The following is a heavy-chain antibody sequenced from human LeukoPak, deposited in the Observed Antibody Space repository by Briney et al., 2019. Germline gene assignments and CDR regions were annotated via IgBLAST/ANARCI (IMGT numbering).Heavy chain of an antibody. CDR3: ASLLVAGVASVDY. J-gene: IGHJ4*02. V-gene: IGHV3-21*04. D-gene: IGHD6-19*01. CDR2: ISGSSTYI. Sequence: PGGSLRHSCAGAGFSFNTHTINWVRQAPGKGLEWVSSISGSSTYIYYADSVRGRFTISRNNAKNSLYLQMNSLRAEDTAVYYCASLLVAGVASVDYWGQGTLVTVSS. CDR1: GFSFNTHT.